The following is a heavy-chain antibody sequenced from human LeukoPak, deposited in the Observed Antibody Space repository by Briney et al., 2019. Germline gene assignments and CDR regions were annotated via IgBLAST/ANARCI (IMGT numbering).Heavy chain of an antibody. CDR3: AREDGSGFDY. CDR2: INHSGST. J-gene: IGHJ4*02. CDR1: DASFSGYY. D-gene: IGHD6-25*01. V-gene: IGHV4-34*01. Sequence: SETLSLTCTVYDASFSGYYWSWIRQPPGKGLEWIGEINHSGSTNYNPSLKSRVTISVDTSKNQFSLNLRSVTAADTAVYYCAREDGSGFDYWGQGTLVTVSS.